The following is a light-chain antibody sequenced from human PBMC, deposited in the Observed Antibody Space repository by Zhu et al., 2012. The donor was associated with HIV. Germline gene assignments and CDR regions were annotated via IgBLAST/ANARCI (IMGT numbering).Light chain of an antibody. V-gene: IGKV3-11*01. Sequence: EIVLTQSPATLSLSPGERATLPCRASQSIGGYLAWYQQKPGQPPRLLIYDTSNRATGISARFSGSGSGTDFTLTISSLEPEDFGIYYCQQRGNSLTFGGGTKVEIK. CDR3: QQRGNSLT. CDR1: QSIGGY. J-gene: IGKJ4*01. CDR2: DTS.